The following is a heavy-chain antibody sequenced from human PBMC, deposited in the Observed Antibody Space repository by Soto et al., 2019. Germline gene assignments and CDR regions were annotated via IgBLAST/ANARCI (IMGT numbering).Heavy chain of an antibody. V-gene: IGHV4-31*03. CDR2: IYYSGST. Sequence: SETLSLTCTVSGGSISSGGYYWSWIHQHPGKGLEWIGYIYYSGSTYYNPSLKSRVTISVDTSKNQFSLKLSSVAAADTAVYYCARDYCSGTTCYEFDYWGQGTQVT. D-gene: IGHD2-2*01. CDR1: GGSISSGGYY. J-gene: IGHJ4*02. CDR3: ARDYCSGTTCYEFDY.